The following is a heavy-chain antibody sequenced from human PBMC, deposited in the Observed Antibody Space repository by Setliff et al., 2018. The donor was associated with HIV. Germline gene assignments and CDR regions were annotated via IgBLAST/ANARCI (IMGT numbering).Heavy chain of an antibody. J-gene: IGHJ4*02. V-gene: IGHV1-18*01. CDR2: ISPYNGYT. CDR3: ARDRPIAIRGPDY. CDR1: GYSFTAYG. D-gene: IGHD3-10*01. Sequence: GASVKVSCKASGYSFTAYGISWVRQAPGQGFEWMGWISPYNGYTNYTQNFQGRVTMTLDTSTTTAYMELRGLRSDDTAVYYCARDRPIAIRGPDYWGQGTQVTVSS.